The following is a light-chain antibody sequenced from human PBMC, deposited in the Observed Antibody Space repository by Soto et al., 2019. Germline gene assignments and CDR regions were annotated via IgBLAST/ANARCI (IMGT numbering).Light chain of an antibody. CDR2: DTS. V-gene: IGKV3-15*01. CDR3: QQYVNWPLT. Sequence: EIVMTQSPGTLSVSPGERATLSGRASQGIGDTLAWYQQNPGHTPRLLIYDTSIRATGVPARFSGSRSGAEFTLTISSLQSEDFAVYYCQQYVNWPLTFGGGT. CDR1: QGIGDT. J-gene: IGKJ4*01.